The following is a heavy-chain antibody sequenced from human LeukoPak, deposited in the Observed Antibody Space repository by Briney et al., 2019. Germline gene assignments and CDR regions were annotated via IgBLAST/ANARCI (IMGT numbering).Heavy chain of an antibody. V-gene: IGHV3-30*18. CDR1: GFTFNNYG. Sequence: PGGSLRLSCAASGFTFNNYGMHCVRQAPGKGLEWVAGISEDGINKYYADSVKARFTISRDNSNNTLFLQMNNLRADDTAVYYCAKDRETTASGTFDYWGQGALVTVSS. J-gene: IGHJ4*02. CDR2: ISEDGINK. CDR3: AKDRETTASGTFDY. D-gene: IGHD6-13*01.